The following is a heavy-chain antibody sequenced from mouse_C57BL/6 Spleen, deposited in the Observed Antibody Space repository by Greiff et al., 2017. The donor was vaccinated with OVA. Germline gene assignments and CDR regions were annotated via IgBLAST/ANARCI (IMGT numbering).Heavy chain of an antibody. Sequence: VQLQQSGPELVKPGASVKISCKASGYAFSSSWMNWVKQRPGKGLEWIGRIYPGDGDTNYNGKFKGKATLTADKSSSTAYMQLSSLTSEDSAVYFCARVDLPYAMDYWGQGTSVTVSS. CDR1: GYAFSSSW. CDR2: IYPGDGDT. J-gene: IGHJ4*01. CDR3: ARVDLPYAMDY. D-gene: IGHD5-5*01. V-gene: IGHV1-82*01.